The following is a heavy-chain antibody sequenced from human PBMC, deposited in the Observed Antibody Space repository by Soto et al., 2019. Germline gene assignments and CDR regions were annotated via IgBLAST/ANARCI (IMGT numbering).Heavy chain of an antibody. CDR2: ISYDGSNK. CDR3: AKDLYDTLTGYYGPDY. CDR1: GFTFSSYG. J-gene: IGHJ4*02. Sequence: QVQLVESGGGVVQPGRSLRLSCAASGFTFSSYGIHWVRQAPGKGLEWVAVISYDGSNKYYADSVKGRFTISRDNSKNXLYLQMTSLRAEDTAVYYCAKDLYDTLTGYYGPDYWGQGTLVTVSS. D-gene: IGHD3-9*01. V-gene: IGHV3-30*18.